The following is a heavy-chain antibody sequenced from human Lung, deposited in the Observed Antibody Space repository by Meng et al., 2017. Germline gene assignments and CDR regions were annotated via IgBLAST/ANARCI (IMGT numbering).Heavy chain of an antibody. Sequence: QVQPVQSGPEVKKPGASVKVFCKASDYTFPGYGVGWVRQAPGQGLEWMAWLGAHDGDTSHAPKFQGRVTVSADRPTATAYMELRSLRSDDTAVYYCARGTPGRSYSDYWGQGTLVTVSS. D-gene: IGHD3-10*01. CDR2: LGAHDGDT. V-gene: IGHV1-18*01. CDR3: ARGTPGRSYSDY. J-gene: IGHJ4*02. CDR1: DYTFPGYG.